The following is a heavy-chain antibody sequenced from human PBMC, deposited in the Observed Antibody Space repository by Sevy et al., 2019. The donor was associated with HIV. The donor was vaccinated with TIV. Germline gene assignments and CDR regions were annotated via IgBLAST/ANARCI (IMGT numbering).Heavy chain of an antibody. CDR3: ARGGYSSGPQGYYYYGMDV. Sequence: ASVKVSCKASGYTFTSYYMHWVRQAPGQGLEWMGIINPSGGSTSYAQKFQGRVTMTRDTSTSTVYMELSSLRSGDTAVYYCARGGYSSGPQGYYYYGMDVWGQGTTVTVSS. CDR2: INPSGGST. J-gene: IGHJ6*02. D-gene: IGHD6-19*01. CDR1: GYTFTSYY. V-gene: IGHV1-46*01.